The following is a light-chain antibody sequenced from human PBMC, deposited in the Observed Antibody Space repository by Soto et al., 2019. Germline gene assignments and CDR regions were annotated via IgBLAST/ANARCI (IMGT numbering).Light chain of an antibody. CDR3: QSYDSNLKYWV. CDR1: SSNIGAVYD. Sequence: QSVLTQSPSVSGAPGQRVTISCTGSSSNIGAVYDVNWYQQVPGTAPKLLIYGNTNRPSGVPDRFSGSKSGSSASLAITGLRTEDEAEYHCQSYDSNLKYWVFGGGTRLTVL. J-gene: IGLJ3*02. CDR2: GNT. V-gene: IGLV1-40*01.